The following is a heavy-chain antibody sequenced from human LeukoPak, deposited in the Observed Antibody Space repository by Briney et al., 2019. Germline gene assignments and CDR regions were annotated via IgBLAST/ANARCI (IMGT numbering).Heavy chain of an antibody. CDR1: GFDLSPYT. J-gene: IGHJ4*02. Sequence: GGSLRLSCSASGFDLSPYTMNWVRQAPGKGLEWVASISSTSSYMYYGDSLKGRFTISRDNAKNTLYLQLGSLRAEDTATYYCARRVTTFLSWGEGTLVIVSS. V-gene: IGHV3-21*01. CDR3: ARRVTTFLS. CDR2: ISSTSSYM. D-gene: IGHD4-17*01.